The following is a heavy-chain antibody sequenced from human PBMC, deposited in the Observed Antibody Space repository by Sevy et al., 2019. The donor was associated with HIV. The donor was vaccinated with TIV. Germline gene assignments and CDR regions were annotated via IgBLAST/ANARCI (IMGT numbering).Heavy chain of an antibody. CDR3: ARLKLHYDPYYFDL. CDR2: IKQDGSKK. Sequence: GGSLRLSCAASGFTFSDYWMSWVRQAPEKGLEWVANIKQDGSKKYYVDSVKGVFIMSRDNAKKSLYLEMNSLRAEDTAVYYCARLKLHYDPYYFDLWGQGTLVTVSS. J-gene: IGHJ4*02. CDR1: GFTFSDYW. D-gene: IGHD3-16*01. V-gene: IGHV3-7*01.